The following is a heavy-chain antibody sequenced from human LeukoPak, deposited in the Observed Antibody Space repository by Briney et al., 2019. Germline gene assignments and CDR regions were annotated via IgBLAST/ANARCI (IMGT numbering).Heavy chain of an antibody. D-gene: IGHD4-17*01. Sequence: GASVKVSCKASGYTFTSYGISWVRQAPGQGLEWMGWISTYNGNTNYAQKLQGRVTMTTDTSTSTAYMELRSLRSDDTAVYYCARDPYGDYPNWFDPWGQGTLVTVSS. J-gene: IGHJ5*02. CDR3: ARDPYGDYPNWFDP. CDR2: ISTYNGNT. CDR1: GYTFTSYG. V-gene: IGHV1-18*01.